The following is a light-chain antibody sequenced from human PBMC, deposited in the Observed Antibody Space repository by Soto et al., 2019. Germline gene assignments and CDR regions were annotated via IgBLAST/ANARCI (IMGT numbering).Light chain of an antibody. Sequence: QSALTQPASVSGSPGQSITISCTGTSSDVGTYNYVSWYQQHSGKAPKLMIYEVNNRPSGVSNRFSGSKSGNTASLTISGLQGEDEADYYCNSYTSSSTYVFGTGTKLTVL. CDR3: NSYTSSSTYV. V-gene: IGLV2-14*01. CDR2: EVN. CDR1: SSDVGTYNY. J-gene: IGLJ1*01.